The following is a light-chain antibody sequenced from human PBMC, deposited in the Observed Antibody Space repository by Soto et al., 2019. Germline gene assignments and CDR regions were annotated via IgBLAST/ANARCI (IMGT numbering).Light chain of an antibody. Sequence: DIQMTQSPSTLSASVGDKVTITCRSSQSISSWLAWYQQKPGKAPKLLIYDASSLEGGVPSRFSGSGSGTEFTLTISGLQPEDFATYYCQQLNSYPEGFTFGPGAKVDIK. CDR3: QQLNSYPEGFT. CDR1: QSISSW. V-gene: IGKV1-5*01. CDR2: DAS. J-gene: IGKJ3*01.